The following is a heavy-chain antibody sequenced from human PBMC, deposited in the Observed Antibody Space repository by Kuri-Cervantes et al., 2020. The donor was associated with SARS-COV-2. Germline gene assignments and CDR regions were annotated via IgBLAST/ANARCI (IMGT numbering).Heavy chain of an antibody. D-gene: IGHD2-15*01. CDR2: INHSGST. Sequence: GSLRLSCAVYGGSFSGYYWSWIRQPPRKGLEWIGEINHSGSTNYNPSLKSRVTISVDTSKNQFSLKLSSVTAADTAVYYCASRYCSGGSCYGGPYYFDYWGQGTLVTVSS. J-gene: IGHJ4*02. CDR1: GGSFSGYY. V-gene: IGHV4-34*01. CDR3: ASRYCSGGSCYGGPYYFDY.